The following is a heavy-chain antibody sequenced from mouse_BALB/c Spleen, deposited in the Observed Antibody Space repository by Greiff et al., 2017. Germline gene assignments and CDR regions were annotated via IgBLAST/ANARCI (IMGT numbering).Heavy chain of an antibody. J-gene: IGHJ3*01. V-gene: IGHV1S29*02. CDR1: GYTFTDYN. CDR3: TRGSSGPAWFAY. D-gene: IGHD3-1*01. Sequence: VQLQQSGPELVKPGASVKISCKASGYTFTDYNMHWVKQSHGKSLEWIGYIYPYNGGTGYNQKFKSKATLTVDKSSSTAYMQLSSPTSEDSAVYYCTRGSSGPAWFAYWGQGTLVTVSA. CDR2: IYPYNGGT.